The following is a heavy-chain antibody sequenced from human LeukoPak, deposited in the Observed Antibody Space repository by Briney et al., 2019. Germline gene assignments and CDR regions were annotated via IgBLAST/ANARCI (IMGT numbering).Heavy chain of an antibody. V-gene: IGHV5-51*01. CDR1: GYRFTSYW. CDR2: IYPGDSDT. Sequence: GESLKISFQGSGYRFTSYWIGWVRPMPGKGLEWMGIIYPGDSDTRYSPSFQGQVTISADKSISTAYLQWSSLKASDTAMYYCARSYDILTGYSNTNWFDPWGQGTLVTVSS. D-gene: IGHD3-9*01. J-gene: IGHJ5*02. CDR3: ARSYDILTGYSNTNWFDP.